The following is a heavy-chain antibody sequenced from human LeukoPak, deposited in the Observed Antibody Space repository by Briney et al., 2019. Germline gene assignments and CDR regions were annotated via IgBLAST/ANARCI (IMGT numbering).Heavy chain of an antibody. CDR2: VYTSGST. CDR3: ARLITGTTTAFDI. J-gene: IGHJ3*02. CDR1: GGSISGYY. V-gene: IGHV4-4*07. Sequence: SETLSLTCSVSGGSISGYYWTWIRQPAGKGLEWIGRVYTSGSTHYNPSLKTRLTMSVDTSKNQFSLKLSSVTAADTAVYCCARLITGTTTAFDIWGQGTMVTVSS. D-gene: IGHD1-7*01.